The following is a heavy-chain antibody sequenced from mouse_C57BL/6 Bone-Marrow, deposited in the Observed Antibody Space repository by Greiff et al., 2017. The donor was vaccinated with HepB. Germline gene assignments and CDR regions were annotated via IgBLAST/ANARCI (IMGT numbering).Heavy chain of an antibody. CDR3: AREDSGYVAWFAY. Sequence: QVQLQQPGAELVKPGASVKMSCKASGYTFTSYWITWVKQRPGQGLEWIGDIYPGSGSTNYNEKFKSKATLTVDTSSSTAYMQLSSLTSEDSAVYYCAREDSGYVAWFAYWGQGTLVTVSA. CDR2: IYPGSGST. J-gene: IGHJ3*01. D-gene: IGHD3-2*02. V-gene: IGHV1-55*01. CDR1: GYTFTSYW.